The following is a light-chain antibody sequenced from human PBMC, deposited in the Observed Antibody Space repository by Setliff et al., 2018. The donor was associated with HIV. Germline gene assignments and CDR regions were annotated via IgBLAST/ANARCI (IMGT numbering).Light chain of an antibody. Sequence: QSALTQPPSVSGAPGQRVTVSCTGSSSNIGTGYDVHWYQRLPGKAPKLLIYGNINRPSGVPDRFSGSKSGTSASLAIAGLQAEDEAEYYCQSYDSGLSGSPVFGGGTKVTVL. J-gene: IGLJ3*02. CDR3: QSYDSGLSGSPV. CDR1: SSNIGTGYD. V-gene: IGLV1-40*01. CDR2: GNI.